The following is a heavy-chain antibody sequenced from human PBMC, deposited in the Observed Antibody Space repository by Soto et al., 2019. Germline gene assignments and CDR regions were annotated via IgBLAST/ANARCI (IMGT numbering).Heavy chain of an antibody. CDR1: GFTFSSYS. D-gene: IGHD3-16*02. V-gene: IGHV3-21*01. CDR3: ARIYHSPPPGADY. Sequence: EVQLGESGGGLVKPGGSLRLSFAASGFTFSSYSMNWVRQAPGKGLEWVSSISSSSSYIYYADSVKGRFNISRDNAKNSLYLQMNGLRAEDTDVYYCARIYHSPPPGADYWCQGPLVTVSS. J-gene: IGHJ4*02. CDR2: ISSSSSYI.